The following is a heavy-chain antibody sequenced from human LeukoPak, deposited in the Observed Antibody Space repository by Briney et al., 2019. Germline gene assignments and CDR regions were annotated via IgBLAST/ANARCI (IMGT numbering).Heavy chain of an antibody. CDR3: ARRPFGADY. CDR1: GFTFSNYW. D-gene: IGHD3-10*01. J-gene: IGHJ4*02. V-gene: IGHV3-7*01. CDR2: IKEDGTEK. Sequence: GGSLRLSFAASGFTFSNYWMGWVRQPPGKGLQWVANIKEDGTEKYYVDSVKGRFTISRDNAKNSVYLQMNSLRVEDTAVYYFARRPFGADYWGQGTLVTVSS.